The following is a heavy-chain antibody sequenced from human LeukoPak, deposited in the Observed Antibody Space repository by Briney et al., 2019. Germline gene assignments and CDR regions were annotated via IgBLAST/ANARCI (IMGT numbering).Heavy chain of an antibody. Sequence: GGSLRLSCAASGFTFSNYAVSWVRQTPGKGLEWVSGISGSGYDTYYADSVKGRFTISIDNSKNTVYLQMNSLRAEDTAVYYCAKDILYCYGSGSYGGDYWGQGTLVTVSS. CDR2: ISGSGYDT. CDR3: AKDILYCYGSGSYGGDY. CDR1: GFTFSNYA. J-gene: IGHJ4*01. D-gene: IGHD3-10*01. V-gene: IGHV3-23*01.